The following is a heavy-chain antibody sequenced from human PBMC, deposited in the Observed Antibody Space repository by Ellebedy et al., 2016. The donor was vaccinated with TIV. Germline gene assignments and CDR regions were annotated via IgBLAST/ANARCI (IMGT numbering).Heavy chain of an antibody. Sequence: AASVQVSCKTSGYTFATYGITWVRQAPGQGLEWMGWLSAYNGNTEYAQKLQGRVTMTRDTSASTAYMELSSLRSEDTAVYYCARAGGVYYFDYWGQGTLVTVSS. CDR2: LSAYNGNT. V-gene: IGHV1-18*01. CDR3: ARAGGVYYFDY. J-gene: IGHJ4*02. D-gene: IGHD1-26*01. CDR1: GYTFATYG.